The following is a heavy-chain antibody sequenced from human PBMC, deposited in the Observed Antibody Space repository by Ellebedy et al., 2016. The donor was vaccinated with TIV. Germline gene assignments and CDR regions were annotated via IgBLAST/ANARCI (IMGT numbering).Heavy chain of an antibody. CDR2: INSGNGKT. D-gene: IGHD3-10*01. V-gene: IGHV1-3*01. CDR3: ATGGLAAYMGDWFDP. Sequence: ASVKVSCKASGYTFVTYGFSWVRQAPGQGLEWMGWINSGNGKTKYSEKFQARVSLIRDTSANTVYMELRRLNSEDTAVYYCATGGLAAYMGDWFDPWGPGTQVTVSS. J-gene: IGHJ5*02. CDR1: GYTFVTYG.